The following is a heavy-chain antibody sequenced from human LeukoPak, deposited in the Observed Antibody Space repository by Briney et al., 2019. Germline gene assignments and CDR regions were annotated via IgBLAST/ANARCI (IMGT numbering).Heavy chain of an antibody. D-gene: IGHD6-19*01. CDR1: GYSISSGYY. Sequence: SETLSLTCAVSGYSISSGYYWGWIRPPPGTGLEWIGRIYHSGSTYYNPSLKSRVTISVDTSKTQFSLKLSSVTAADTAVYYCARASSGWYAGGYFDYWGQGTLVTVSS. CDR3: ARASSGWYAGGYFDY. CDR2: IYHSGST. J-gene: IGHJ4*02. V-gene: IGHV4-38-2*01.